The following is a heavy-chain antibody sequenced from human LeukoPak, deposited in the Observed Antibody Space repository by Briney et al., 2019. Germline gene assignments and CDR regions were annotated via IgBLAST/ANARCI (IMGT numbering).Heavy chain of an antibody. CDR3: ASFGLGAAPYGMDV. J-gene: IGHJ6*02. V-gene: IGHV1-2*02. CDR2: INPNSGGT. Sequence: GASVKVSCKASGYTFTGYYMHWVRQAPGQGLEWMGWINPNSGGTNYAQKFQGRVTMTRDTSISTAYMELSRLRSDDTTVYYCASFGLGAAPYGMDVWGQGTTVTVSS. CDR1: GYTFTGYY. D-gene: IGHD2-15*01.